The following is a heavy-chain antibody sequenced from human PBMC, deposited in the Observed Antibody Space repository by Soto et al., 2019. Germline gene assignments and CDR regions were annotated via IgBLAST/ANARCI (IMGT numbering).Heavy chain of an antibody. J-gene: IGHJ5*02. D-gene: IGHD2-15*01. CDR2: ISYDGSNK. Sequence: GGSLRLSCAASGFTFSSYGMHWVRQAPGKGLEWVAVISYDGSNKYYADSVKGRFTISRDNSKNTLFLQMNSLRAEDTAVYYCASLEVAADENWFDPWGQGTLVTVSS. CDR1: GFTFSSYG. V-gene: IGHV3-30*03. CDR3: ASLEVAADENWFDP.